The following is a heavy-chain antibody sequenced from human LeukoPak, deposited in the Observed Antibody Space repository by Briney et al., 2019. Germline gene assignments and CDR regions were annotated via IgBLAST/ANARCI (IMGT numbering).Heavy chain of an antibody. V-gene: IGHV1-2*02. CDR1: GYTFTGYY. D-gene: IGHD4-17*01. Sequence: ASVKVSCKASGYTFTGYYMHWVRQAPGQGLEWMGWINPNSGGTNYAQKFQGRVTMTRDTSISTAYMELSRLRSDDTAVYYCARKKLTVTTVSSWLDPWGQGTPVTVSS. CDR2: INPNSGGT. J-gene: IGHJ5*02. CDR3: ARKKLTVTTVSSWLDP.